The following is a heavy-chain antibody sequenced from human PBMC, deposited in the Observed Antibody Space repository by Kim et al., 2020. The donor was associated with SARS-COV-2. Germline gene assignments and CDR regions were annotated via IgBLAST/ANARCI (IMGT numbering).Heavy chain of an antibody. D-gene: IGHD6-19*01. CDR3: ARDSGSSGWYGADY. CDR1: GFTFSSYG. J-gene: IGHJ4*02. Sequence: GGSLRLSCAASGFTFSSYGMHWVRQAPGKGLEWVAVISYDGSNKYYADSVKGRFTISRDNSKNTLYLQMNSLRAEDTAVYYCARDSGSSGWYGADYWGQGTLVTVSS. V-gene: IGHV3-33*05. CDR2: ISYDGSNK.